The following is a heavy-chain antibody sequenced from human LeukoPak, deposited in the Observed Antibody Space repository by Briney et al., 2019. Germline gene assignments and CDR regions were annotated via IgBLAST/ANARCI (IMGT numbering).Heavy chain of an antibody. CDR3: ARDQVFVVVPAAISGFDP. D-gene: IGHD2-2*01. Sequence: ASVKVSCKASGYTSTSYYMHWVRQAPGQGLEWMGIINPSGGSTSYAQKFQGRVTMTRDTSTSTVYMELSSLRSEDTAVYYCARDQVFVVVPAAISGFDPWGQGTLVTVSS. CDR2: INPSGGST. CDR1: GYTSTSYY. J-gene: IGHJ5*02. V-gene: IGHV1-46*03.